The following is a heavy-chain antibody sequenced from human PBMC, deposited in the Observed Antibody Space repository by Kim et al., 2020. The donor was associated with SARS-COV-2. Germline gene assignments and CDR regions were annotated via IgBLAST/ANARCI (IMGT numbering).Heavy chain of an antibody. CDR2: IYYSGST. CDR3: ARQGITMVRGVN. V-gene: IGHV4-39*01. Sequence: SETLSLTCTVSGGSISSSSYYWGWIRQPPGKGLEWIGSIYYSGSTYYNPSLKSRVTISVDTSKNQFSLKLSSVTAADTAVYYCARQGITMVRGVNWGQGTLVTVSS. D-gene: IGHD3-10*01. CDR1: GGSISSSSYY. J-gene: IGHJ4*02.